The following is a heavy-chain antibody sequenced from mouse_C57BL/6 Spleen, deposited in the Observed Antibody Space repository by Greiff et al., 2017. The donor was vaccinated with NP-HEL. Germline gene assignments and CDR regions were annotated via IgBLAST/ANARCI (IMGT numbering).Heavy chain of an antibody. CDR3: ARKTGNYESHWYFDV. CDR1: GYTFTSYW. CDR2: IYPGSGST. D-gene: IGHD2-1*01. V-gene: IGHV1-55*01. J-gene: IGHJ1*03. Sequence: QVQLQQPGAELVKPGASVKMSCKASGYTFTSYWITWVKQRPGQGLEWIGDIYPGSGSTNYNEKFKSKATLTVDTSSSTAYMQLSSLTSEDSAVYYCARKTGNYESHWYFDVWGTGTTVTVSS.